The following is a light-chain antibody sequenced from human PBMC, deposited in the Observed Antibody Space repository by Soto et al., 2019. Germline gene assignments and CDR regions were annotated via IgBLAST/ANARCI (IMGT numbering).Light chain of an antibody. V-gene: IGLV2-8*01. CDR1: SSDVGGYNF. CDR2: EVS. Sequence: QSVLTQPPSASGSPGQSVTISCTGTSSDVGGYNFVSWYQQHPGKAPKLMIYEVSKRPSGVPDRFSGSKSGNTASLTVSGLQAEDEADYYCSSYAGGNNLVFGGVTKLTVL. CDR3: SSYAGGNNLV. J-gene: IGLJ2*01.